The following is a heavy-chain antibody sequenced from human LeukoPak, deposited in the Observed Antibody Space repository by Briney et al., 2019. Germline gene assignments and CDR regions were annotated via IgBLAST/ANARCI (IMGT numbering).Heavy chain of an antibody. CDR2: MNSNSGNT. J-gene: IGHJ4*02. Sequence: ASMKVSCKASGYTFTSYDINWVRQATGQGLEWMGWMNSNSGNTGYAQKFQGRVTMTRNTSISTAYMELSSLRSEDTAVYYCTRGHYDILTGYYYFDYWGQGTLVTVSS. D-gene: IGHD3-9*01. CDR1: GYTFTSYD. V-gene: IGHV1-8*01. CDR3: TRGHYDILTGYYYFDY.